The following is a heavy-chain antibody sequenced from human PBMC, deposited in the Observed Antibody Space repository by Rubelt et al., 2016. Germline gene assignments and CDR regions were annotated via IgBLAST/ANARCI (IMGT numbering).Heavy chain of an antibody. CDR2: INTNTGNP. V-gene: IGHV7-4-1*02. J-gene: IGHJ4*02. CDR1: GYTFTSSA. Sequence: QVQLVQSGSELKKPGASVKVSCKASGYTFTSSAMNWVRQAPGQGLEWMGWINTNTGNPTYAQGFTGRFVFSLDTSVSTAYLQISSLKAEDSAGDDWERGNSAWDYWSQGTLVTVPS. D-gene: IGHD6-19*01. CDR3: ERGNSAWDY.